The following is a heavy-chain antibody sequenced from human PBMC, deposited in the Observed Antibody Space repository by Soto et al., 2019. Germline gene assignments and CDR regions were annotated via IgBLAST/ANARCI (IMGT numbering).Heavy chain of an antibody. CDR3: AKDGGGKQLVPNWFDP. V-gene: IGHV3-23*01. J-gene: IGHJ5*02. CDR1: GFTFSSYA. Sequence: GGSLRLSCAASGFTFSSYAMSWVRQAPGKGLEWVSAISGSGGSTYYADSVKGRFTISRDNSKNTLYLQMNSLRAEDTAVYYCAKDGGGKQLVPNWFDPWGQGTLVTVSS. D-gene: IGHD6-6*01. CDR2: ISGSGGST.